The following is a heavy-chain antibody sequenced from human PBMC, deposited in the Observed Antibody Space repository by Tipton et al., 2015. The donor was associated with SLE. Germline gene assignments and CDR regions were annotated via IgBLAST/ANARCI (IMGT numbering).Heavy chain of an antibody. Sequence: TLSLTCTVSGASMGSFFWTWIRQPPGKGLEWIGYYYSGSTNYDSSLKSRVTMSVDTSKNQFSLKLSSVTAADTAVYYCASANHYINDALDVWGQGTMVIVSS. CDR1: GASMGSFF. CDR3: ASANHYINDALDV. CDR2: YYSGST. J-gene: IGHJ3*01. D-gene: IGHD3-16*02. V-gene: IGHV4-59*08.